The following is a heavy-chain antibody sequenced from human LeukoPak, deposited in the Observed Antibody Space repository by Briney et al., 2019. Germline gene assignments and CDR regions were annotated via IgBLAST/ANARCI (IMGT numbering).Heavy chain of an antibody. CDR1: GGSISGYY. CDR2: IHYTGNT. D-gene: IGHD6-25*01. V-gene: IGHV4-59*01. J-gene: IGHJ4*02. Sequence: PSETLSLTCTVSGGSISGYYWSWIRQPPGKGLEFVGYIHYTGNTNYIPSLNSRVTISVDTSKNQFSLKLSSVTAADTAVYYCARDDGASGFDYWGQGTLVTVSS. CDR3: ARDDGASGFDY.